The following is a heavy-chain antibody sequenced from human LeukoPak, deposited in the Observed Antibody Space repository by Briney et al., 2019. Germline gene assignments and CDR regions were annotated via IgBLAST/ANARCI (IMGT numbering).Heavy chain of an antibody. CDR2: IIPILGIA. J-gene: IGHJ6*04. CDR1: GGTLSSYT. V-gene: IGHV1-69*04. Sequence: SVKVSCKASGGTLSSYTISWVRQTPGQGLEWMGRIIPILGIANYAQKFQGRVTITADKSTSTAYMELSSLRSEDTAVYYCAREERPVATALDVWGKGTTVTVSS. CDR3: AREERPVATALDV. D-gene: IGHD2-21*02.